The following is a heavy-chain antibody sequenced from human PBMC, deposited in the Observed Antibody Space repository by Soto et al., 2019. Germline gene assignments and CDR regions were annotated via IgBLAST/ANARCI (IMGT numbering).Heavy chain of an antibody. Sequence: SETLSLTCTVSGGSISSTGYYWGWIRRPPGKGLEWIGSIYYSVSIYYNPSLKSRVTISVDTSKNQFSLKLSFVTAADTAVYYCARGGSDWLFFFDYWGQGALVTVSS. J-gene: IGHJ4*02. V-gene: IGHV4-39*01. D-gene: IGHD3-9*01. CDR3: ARGGSDWLFFFDY. CDR1: GGSISSTGYY. CDR2: IYYSVSI.